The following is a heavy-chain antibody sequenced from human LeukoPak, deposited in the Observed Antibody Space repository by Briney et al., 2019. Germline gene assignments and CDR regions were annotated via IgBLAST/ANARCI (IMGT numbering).Heavy chain of an antibody. Sequence: GASVKVSCKASGGTFSSYAISWVRQAPGQGLEWMGWINPNSGGTNYAQKFQGRVTMTRDTSISTAYMELSRLRSDDTAVYYCARGFGVVTYIDYWGQGTLVTVSS. CDR3: ARGFGVVTYIDY. V-gene: IGHV1-2*02. J-gene: IGHJ4*02. CDR2: INPNSGGT. D-gene: IGHD3-3*01. CDR1: GGTFSSYA.